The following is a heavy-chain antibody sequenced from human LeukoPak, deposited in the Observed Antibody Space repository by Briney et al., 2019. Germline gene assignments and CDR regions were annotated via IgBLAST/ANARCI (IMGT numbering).Heavy chain of an antibody. CDR3: AKASSSSWYVLGN. CDR1: GFTFSDYY. Sequence: PGGSLRLSCAASGFTFSDYYMSWIRQAPGKGVEWVSYISSSSSYTNYADSVKGRFTISRDNSKNTLYLQMSSLRAEDTAVYYCAKASSSSWYVLGNWGQGTLVTVSS. V-gene: IGHV3-11*05. D-gene: IGHD6-13*01. J-gene: IGHJ4*02. CDR2: ISSSSSYT.